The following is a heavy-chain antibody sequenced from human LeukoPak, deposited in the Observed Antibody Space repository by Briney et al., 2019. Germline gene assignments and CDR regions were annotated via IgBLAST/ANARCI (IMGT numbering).Heavy chain of an antibody. D-gene: IGHD1-26*01. V-gene: IGHV4-59*12. CDR3: AREVVGATWD. J-gene: IGHJ4*02. CDR2: IYYSGST. Sequence: SETLSLTCTVSGGSISSYYWSWIRQPPGEGLEWIGYIYYSGSTNYNPSLKSRVTISVDTSKNQFSLKLSSVTAADTAVYYCAREVVGATWDWGQGTLVTVSS. CDR1: GGSISSYY.